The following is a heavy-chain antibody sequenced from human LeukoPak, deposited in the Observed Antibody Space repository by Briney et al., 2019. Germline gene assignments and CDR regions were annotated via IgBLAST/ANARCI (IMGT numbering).Heavy chain of an antibody. D-gene: IGHD3-22*01. J-gene: IGHJ4*02. CDR1: GGTFSSYA. CDR2: IIPILGIA. V-gene: IGHV1-69*04. CDR3: ARDPGYYYGTSGYPFGF. Sequence: SVKVSCKASGGTFSSYAISWVRQAPGQGLEWMGRIIPILGIANYAQKFQGRVTITADKSTSTAYMELSSLRTEDTAVYYCARDPGYYYGTSGYPFGFWGQGTLVTGSS.